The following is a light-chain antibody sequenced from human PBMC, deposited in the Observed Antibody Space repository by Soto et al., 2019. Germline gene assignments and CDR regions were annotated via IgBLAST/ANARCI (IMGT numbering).Light chain of an antibody. CDR2: SNN. CDR3: ATWDDRLNGYV. J-gene: IGLJ1*01. V-gene: IGLV1-44*01. CDR1: NSNIGSNT. Sequence: QSVLTQPPSASGTPGQRVTISCSGSNSNIGSNTVTWYQQLPGTASILLIYSNNQRSSGVPDRFSGSRSGTSGSLAISGLQSEDEADYYCATWDDRLNGYVFGSGTKLTVL.